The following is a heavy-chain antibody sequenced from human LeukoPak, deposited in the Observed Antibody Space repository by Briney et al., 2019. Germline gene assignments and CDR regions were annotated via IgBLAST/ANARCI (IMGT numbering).Heavy chain of an antibody. J-gene: IGHJ3*02. D-gene: IGHD2-2*01. Sequence: SQTLSLTCTVSGYSISGGYYWSWIRQPPGKGLEWIGYIYYSGSTYYNPSLKSRVTISVDTPKNQFSLKLSSVTAADTAVYYCARDHRDIVVVPAALTHAFDIWGQGTMVTVSS. CDR1: GYSISGGYY. CDR3: ARDHRDIVVVPAALTHAFDI. CDR2: IYYSGST. V-gene: IGHV4-30-4*08.